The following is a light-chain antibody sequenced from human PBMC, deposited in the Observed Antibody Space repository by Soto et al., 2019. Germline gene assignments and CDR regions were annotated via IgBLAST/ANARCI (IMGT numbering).Light chain of an antibody. J-gene: IGLJ1*01. CDR1: TSDIGSYNY. CDR3: SSYTSSRTYV. CDR2: DVS. V-gene: IGLV2-14*01. Sequence: QSALTQPASVSGSPGQSITITCTGTTSDIGSYNYVSWYLQDPGKAPKLIIYDVSYRPSGVSNRFSGSKSGNTASLTISALQAEDEVDYYCSSYTSSRTYVFGTGTKLTVL.